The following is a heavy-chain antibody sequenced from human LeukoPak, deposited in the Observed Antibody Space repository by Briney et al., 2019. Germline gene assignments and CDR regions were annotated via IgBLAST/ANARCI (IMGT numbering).Heavy chain of an antibody. V-gene: IGHV4-34*01. J-gene: IGHJ4*02. CDR2: INHSGST. CDR3: ARGRPSRTRFGELLCFDY. CDR1: GGSFSGYY. Sequence: SETLSLTCAVYGGSFSGYYWSWIRQPPGKGLEWIGEINHSGSTNYNPSLKSRVTISVDTSKNQFSLKLSSVAAADTAVYYCARGRPSRTRFGELLCFDYWGQGTLVTVSS. D-gene: IGHD3-10*01.